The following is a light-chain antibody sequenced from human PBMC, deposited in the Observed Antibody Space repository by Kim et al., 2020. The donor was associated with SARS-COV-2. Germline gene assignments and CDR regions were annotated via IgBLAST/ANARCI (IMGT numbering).Light chain of an antibody. CDR3: QQSYTIPET. V-gene: IGKV1-39*01. CDR2: VAS. Sequence: DIQMTQSPSSLSASVGDRVTITCRASQSISSYLNWYQQKPGEAPKLLIYVASTLHSGVPSRFSGSGSGTDFTLSISSLQPEDFATYYCQQSYTIPETFGQGPKLEI. J-gene: IGKJ2*01. CDR1: QSISSY.